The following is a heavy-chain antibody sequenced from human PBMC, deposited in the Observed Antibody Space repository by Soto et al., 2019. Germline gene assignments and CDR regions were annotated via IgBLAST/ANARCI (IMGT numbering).Heavy chain of an antibody. V-gene: IGHV1-46*01. J-gene: IGHJ5*02. CDR3: ARDLAAVAGTT. CDR2: INPSGGST. Sequence: ASVKVSCKASGYTFTSYYMHWMRQAPGQGLEWMGIINPSGGSTSYAQKFQGRVTMTRDTSTSTVYMELSSLRSEDTAVYYCARDLAAVAGTTWGQATLVTVSS. CDR1: GYTFTSYY. D-gene: IGHD6-19*01.